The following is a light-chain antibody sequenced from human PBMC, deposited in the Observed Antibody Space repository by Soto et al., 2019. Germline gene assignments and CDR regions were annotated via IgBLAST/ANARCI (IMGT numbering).Light chain of an antibody. CDR3: QKYNSAPLT. CDR2: TAS. V-gene: IGKV1-27*01. CDR1: QGISNY. Sequence: DIQMTQSPSSLSAFVGDRVTITCRASQGISNYLAWYQQKPGKVPKLLIYTASTLQSGVPSRFSGSGSGTDFNLTISSLQPEDVATYYSQKYNSAPLTFGQGTKVEIK. J-gene: IGKJ1*01.